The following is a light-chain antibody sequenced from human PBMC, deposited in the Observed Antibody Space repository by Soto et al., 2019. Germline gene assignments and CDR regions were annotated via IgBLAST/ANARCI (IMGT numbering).Light chain of an antibody. CDR1: QGISNY. CDR2: AAS. J-gene: IGKJ2*01. V-gene: IGKV1-27*01. CDR3: QKYNSAPFT. Sequence: DIQMTQSPSSLSASVGDRVTITCRASQGISNYLAWYQQKPGKVPKLLIYAASTLQSGVPSRFSASGSGTDSTLGISSVQPEDVATYYCQKYNSAPFTFGQGTKLEIK.